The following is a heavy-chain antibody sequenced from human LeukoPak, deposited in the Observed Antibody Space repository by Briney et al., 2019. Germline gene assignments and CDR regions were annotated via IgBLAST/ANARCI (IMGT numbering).Heavy chain of an antibody. V-gene: IGHV4-34*01. CDR3: ARVQDHDSSGHYLGY. Sequence: SETLSLTCAVYGGSFSDYYWSWIRQPPGKGLEWIGEFNDSGSTNYNPSLKSRVTISVDTSKNQFSLKVNSVTAADTAVYYCARVQDHDSSGHYLGYWGQGILVTVSS. J-gene: IGHJ4*02. CDR2: FNDSGST. D-gene: IGHD3-22*01. CDR1: GGSFSDYY.